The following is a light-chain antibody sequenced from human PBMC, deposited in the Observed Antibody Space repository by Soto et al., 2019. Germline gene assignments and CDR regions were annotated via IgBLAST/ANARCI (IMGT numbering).Light chain of an antibody. CDR3: QHYDSSSPWT. CDR2: DAS. Sequence: DIQMTQSPSTLSASIGDRVTITCRASQSISYFLAWYQQKPGKAPNLLIYDASSLESGAPSRFSGSGSGTQFTLTIYSLQPDDFAIYYCQHYDSSSPWTFGQGTKV. V-gene: IGKV1-5*01. CDR1: QSISYF. J-gene: IGKJ1*01.